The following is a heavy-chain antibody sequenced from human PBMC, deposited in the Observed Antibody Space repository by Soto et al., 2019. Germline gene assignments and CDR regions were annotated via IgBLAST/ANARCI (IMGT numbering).Heavy chain of an antibody. D-gene: IGHD6-19*01. CDR2: IRRKAYGGTT. Sequence: ESGGGLVKPGRSLRLSCTASGFTFGDYAVSWFRQAPGKGLEWVGFIRRKAYGGTTEYAASVKDRFTISRDDSKSIAYLQMNSLKTDDTAVYYCSRAISIAVTAKGFDYWGQGTLVTVSS. CDR1: GFTFGDYA. J-gene: IGHJ4*02. CDR3: SRAISIAVTAKGFDY. V-gene: IGHV3-49*05.